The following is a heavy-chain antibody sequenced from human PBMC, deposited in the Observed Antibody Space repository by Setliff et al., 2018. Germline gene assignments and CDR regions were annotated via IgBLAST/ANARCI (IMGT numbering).Heavy chain of an antibody. J-gene: IGHJ6*03. CDR2: IYHSGSI. V-gene: IGHV4-4*02. CDR1: GASINSLSW. D-gene: IGHD2-21*01. CDR3: ARGLEGEDYFYYMDV. Sequence: PSETLSLTCTVSGASINSLSWWSWVRQPPGKGLEWIGEIYHSGSINYNPSLKSRVTMSVDKSKNQFSLKLTSVTAADTAVYYCARGLEGEDYFYYMDVWGKGNTVTVSS.